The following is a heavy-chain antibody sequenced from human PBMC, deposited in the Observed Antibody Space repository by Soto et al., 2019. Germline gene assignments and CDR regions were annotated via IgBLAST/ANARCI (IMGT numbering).Heavy chain of an antibody. Sequence: QVQLVESGGGVVQPGRSLRLSCAASGFTFSSYGMHWVRQAPGKGLEWVAVISYDGSNKYYADSVKGRFTISRDNSQNALYLQTNSRIAEDTAVYYCAEDRPTYIGRYYDSSPGYYWGQGTLVTVSS. CDR3: AEDRPTYIGRYYDSSPGYY. J-gene: IGHJ4*02. V-gene: IGHV3-30*18. CDR2: ISYDGSNK. CDR1: GFTFSSYG. D-gene: IGHD3-22*01.